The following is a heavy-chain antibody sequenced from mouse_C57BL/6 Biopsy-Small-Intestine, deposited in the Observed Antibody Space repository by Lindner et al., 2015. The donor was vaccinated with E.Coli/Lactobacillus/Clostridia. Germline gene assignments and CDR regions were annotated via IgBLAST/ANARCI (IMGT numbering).Heavy chain of an antibody. CDR3: ARAFRYDFLTGYSYYFDS. V-gene: IGHV1-72*04. J-gene: IGHJ2*01. Sequence: SVKVSCKASGYTFTDSYIHWVRQAPGQGLEWMARINPNSGGTKYAQKFQGRVTMTRDTSISTAYMELSRLTSDDTAVYYCARAFRYDFLTGYSYYFDSWGQGTLVTVSS. D-gene: IGHD1-1*02. CDR2: INPNSGGT. CDR1: GYTFTDSY.